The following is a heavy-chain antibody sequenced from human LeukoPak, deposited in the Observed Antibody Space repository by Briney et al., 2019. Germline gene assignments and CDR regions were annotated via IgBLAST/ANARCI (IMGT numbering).Heavy chain of an antibody. Sequence: ASVKVSCKASGGTFSSYAISWVRQAPGQGLEWMGWINPNSGGTNYAQKFQGRVTMTRDTSISTAYMELSRLRSDDTAVYYCARSFGDYPAFDIWGQGTMVTVSS. J-gene: IGHJ3*02. CDR3: ARSFGDYPAFDI. D-gene: IGHD4-17*01. CDR2: INPNSGGT. CDR1: GGTFSSYA. V-gene: IGHV1-2*02.